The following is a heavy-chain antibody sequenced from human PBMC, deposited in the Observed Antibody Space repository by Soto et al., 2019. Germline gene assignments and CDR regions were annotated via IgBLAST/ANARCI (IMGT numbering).Heavy chain of an antibody. D-gene: IGHD4-4*01. CDR1: GFTFSFYS. CDR2: ITTSGSYI. Sequence: EVQLVESGGGLVKPEGSLRLSCEASGFTFSFYSMNWVRQAPGKGLEWVSHITTSGSYIYYTDSVKGRFTISRDNAKNSLYLQMNSLRAEDTAVYYCARDGYSNSAIYGMDVLGQGTTVTVSS. CDR3: ARDGYSNSAIYGMDV. V-gene: IGHV3-21*01. J-gene: IGHJ6*02.